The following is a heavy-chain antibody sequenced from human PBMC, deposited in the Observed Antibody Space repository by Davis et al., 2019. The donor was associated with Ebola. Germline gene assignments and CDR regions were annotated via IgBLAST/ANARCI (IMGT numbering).Heavy chain of an antibody. V-gene: IGHV1-18*01. CDR2: ISAHNGHT. CDR1: GYTFTHYG. CDR3: ARSITMIRVEHYFDF. D-gene: IGHD3-22*01. Sequence: ASVKVSCKASGYTFTHYGFDWVRQAPGQGLEWMGWISAHNGHTNYAQKFQGRVTMTTDTSTSTAYMELRSLTSDDTAVYYCARSITMIRVEHYFDFWAQGTLVIVSS. J-gene: IGHJ4*02.